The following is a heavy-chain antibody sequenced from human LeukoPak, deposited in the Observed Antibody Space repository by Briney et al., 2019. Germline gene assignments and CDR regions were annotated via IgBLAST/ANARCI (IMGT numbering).Heavy chain of an antibody. CDR2: IGDSGATT. J-gene: IGHJ6*03. CDR1: GFTLSSYA. Sequence: PGGSLRLSCAASGFTLSSYAMTWVRQAPGKGLEWVSDIGDSGATTYYADSVKGRFTISRDNSKNTLYLQMNSLRAEDTAVYYCARDPSNYYMDVWGKGTTVTVSS. V-gene: IGHV3-23*01. CDR3: ARDPSNYYMDV.